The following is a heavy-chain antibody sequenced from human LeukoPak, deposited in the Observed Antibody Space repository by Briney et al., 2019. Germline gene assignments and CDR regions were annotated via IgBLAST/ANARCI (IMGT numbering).Heavy chain of an antibody. CDR2: IYTSGST. CDR3: ARDPGSSAFDI. CDR1: GGSISSGSYY. V-gene: IGHV4-61*02. Sequence: SETLSLTCTVSGGSISSGSYYWSWIRQPAGKGLEWIGRIYTSGSTNYNPSLKSRVTMSVDTSKNQFSLKLSSVTAADTAVYYCARDPGSSAFDIWGQGTMVTVSS. J-gene: IGHJ3*02. D-gene: IGHD2-2*01.